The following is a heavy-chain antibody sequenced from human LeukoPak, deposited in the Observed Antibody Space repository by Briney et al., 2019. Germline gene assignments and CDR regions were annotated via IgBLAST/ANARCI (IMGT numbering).Heavy chain of an antibody. V-gene: IGHV3-30*02. Sequence: GGSLRLSCAASGFTFSSYGMHWVRQAPGKGLEWVASIRYDGSNKYYADSVKGRFTISRDNSKNTLYLQMNSLRAEDTAVYYCAKGPSSSFDYYYYMDVWGKGTTVTVSS. J-gene: IGHJ6*03. D-gene: IGHD6-13*01. CDR1: GFTFSSYG. CDR2: IRYDGSNK. CDR3: AKGPSSSFDYYYYMDV.